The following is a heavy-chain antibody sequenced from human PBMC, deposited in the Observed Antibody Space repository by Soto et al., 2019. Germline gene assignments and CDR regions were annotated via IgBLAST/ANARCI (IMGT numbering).Heavy chain of an antibody. CDR3: AKWVSGSHYFFYYYMDV. CDR1: GFTFSSYA. J-gene: IGHJ6*03. V-gene: IGHV3-23*01. Sequence: PGGSLRLSCAASGFTFSSYAMSWVRQAPGKGLEWVSAISGSGDTTYYADSVKGRFTISRDNLKNTLYLQADSLRAEDTAIYYCAKWVSGSHYFFYYYMDVWGKGTTVTVSS. CDR2: ISGSGDTT. D-gene: IGHD3-10*01.